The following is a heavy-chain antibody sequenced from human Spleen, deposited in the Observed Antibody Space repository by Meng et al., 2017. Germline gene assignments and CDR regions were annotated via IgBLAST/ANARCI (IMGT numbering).Heavy chain of an antibody. Sequence: QGQLVQSGAEVKKPGASVKVSCQASGYSFTTYNMHWVRQAPGQSLEWMGWINIENGYPKYSERFQGRVTFTRDTSASTAYMELTSLTSEDTAVYYCARVGYYDSSNYYAYFQHWGQGTLVTVSS. CDR1: GYSFTTYN. CDR2: INIENGYP. CDR3: ARVGYYDSSNYYAYFQH. J-gene: IGHJ1*01. D-gene: IGHD3-22*01. V-gene: IGHV1-3*04.